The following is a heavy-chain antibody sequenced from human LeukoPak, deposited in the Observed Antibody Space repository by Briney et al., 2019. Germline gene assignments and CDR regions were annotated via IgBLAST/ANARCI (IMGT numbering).Heavy chain of an antibody. D-gene: IGHD1-7*01. CDR1: GFTFSSYE. J-gene: IGHJ4*02. V-gene: IGHV3-48*03. CDR2: ISSSGSTI. Sequence: GGSLRLPCAASGFTFSSYEMNWVRQAPGKGLEWVSYISSSGSTIYYADSVKGRFTISRDNAKNSLYLQMNSLRAEDTAVYYCARDSATVITGTADYFDYWGQGTLVTVSS. CDR3: ARDSATVITGTADYFDY.